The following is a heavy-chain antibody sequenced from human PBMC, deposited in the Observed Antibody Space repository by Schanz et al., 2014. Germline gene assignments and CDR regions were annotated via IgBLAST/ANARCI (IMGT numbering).Heavy chain of an antibody. CDR3: ARWFLIRGVILDS. J-gene: IGHJ4*02. CDR2: INTGGDST. D-gene: IGHD3-10*01. CDR1: GFTFSDYW. V-gene: IGHV3-23*04. Sequence: EVQLVASGGGLVQPGGSLRLSCTASGFTFSDYWMSWVRQAPGKGLEWVSSINTGGDSTYYADSVKGRFTISRDNSRDTVYLQMNSLRADDTAMYYCARWFLIRGVILDSWGQGTLVTVSS.